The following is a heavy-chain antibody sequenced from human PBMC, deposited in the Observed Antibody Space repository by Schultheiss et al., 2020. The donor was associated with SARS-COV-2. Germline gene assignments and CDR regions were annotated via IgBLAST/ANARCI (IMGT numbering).Heavy chain of an antibody. D-gene: IGHD1-20*01. CDR3: ARGNWNYGMDV. V-gene: IGHV3-48*03. CDR1: GFTFSSYD. CDR2: ISTSGSPK. J-gene: IGHJ6*02. Sequence: GGSLRLSCAASGFTFSSYDMNWVRQAPGKGLEWVSYISTSGSPKYYADSVKGRFTISRDNAKNTLYLQMNSLRAEDTAVYYCARGNWNYGMDVWGQGTTVTVSS.